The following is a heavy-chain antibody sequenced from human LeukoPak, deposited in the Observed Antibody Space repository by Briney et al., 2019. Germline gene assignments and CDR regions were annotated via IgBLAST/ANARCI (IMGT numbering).Heavy chain of an antibody. V-gene: IGHV1-46*01. CDR1: GYTFTSYY. D-gene: IGHD3-9*01. CDR2: INPSGGST. Sequence: ASVTVSCKASGYTFTSYYMHWVRQAPGQGLEWMGIINPSGGSTSYAQKFQGRVTMTRDTSTSTVYMELSSLRSEDTAVYYCAREKSNYDILTGYYKGPRYYYGMDVWGKGTTVTVSS. J-gene: IGHJ6*04. CDR3: AREKSNYDILTGYYKGPRYYYGMDV.